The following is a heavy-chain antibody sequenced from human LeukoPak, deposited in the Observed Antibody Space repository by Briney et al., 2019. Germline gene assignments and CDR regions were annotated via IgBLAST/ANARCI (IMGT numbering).Heavy chain of an antibody. Sequence: SETLSLTCAVYGGSFSGYYWSWIRQPPGKGLEWIGEIIHSGSTNYNPSLKSRVTISVDTSKNQFSLKLSSVTDADTAVYYCARGLVDDSSGYYPRNFDYWGQGTLVTVSS. D-gene: IGHD3-22*01. CDR2: IIHSGST. CDR1: GGSFSGYY. CDR3: ARGLVDDSSGYYPRNFDY. J-gene: IGHJ4*02. V-gene: IGHV4-34*01.